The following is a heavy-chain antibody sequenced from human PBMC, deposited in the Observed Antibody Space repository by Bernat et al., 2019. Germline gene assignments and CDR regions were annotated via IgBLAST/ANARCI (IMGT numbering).Heavy chain of an antibody. CDR1: GFTFSSYA. CDR2: ISGSGSST. J-gene: IGHJ4*02. D-gene: IGHD6-13*01. CDR3: AKEGPFIVAAGTRALDY. V-gene: IGHV3-23*04. Sequence: EVQVEESGGGLVQSGGFLRLSCAASGFTFSSYAMNWVRQAPGKGLEWVSGISGSGSSTYYADSVKGRFTISRDNSKNTLYLQMNSLRAEDTAMYYCAKEGPFIVAAGTRALDYWGQGTLVTVSS.